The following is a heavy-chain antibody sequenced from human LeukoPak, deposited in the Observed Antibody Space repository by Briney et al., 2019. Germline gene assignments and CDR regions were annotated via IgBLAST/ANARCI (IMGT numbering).Heavy chain of an antibody. CDR3: ARDGRAFDI. J-gene: IGHJ3*02. CDR2: IIPIFGTA. Sequence: AASVNVSCKASRGTFSSYANSWVRQAPGQGLEWMGGIIPIFGTANYAQKFQGRVTITADESTSTAYMELSSLRSEDTAVYYCARDGRAFDIWGQGTMVTVSS. V-gene: IGHV1-69*13. CDR1: RGTFSSYA.